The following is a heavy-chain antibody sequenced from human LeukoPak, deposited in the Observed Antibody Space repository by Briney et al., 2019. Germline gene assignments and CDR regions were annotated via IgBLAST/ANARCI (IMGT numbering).Heavy chain of an antibody. D-gene: IGHD3-10*01. CDR1: GGSISSYY. CDR3: ASEIGRGKQSRYFDF. CDR2: IFYSGTT. Sequence: SETLSLTCTVSGGSISSYYWSWIRQPPGKGLEWIGFIFYSGTTNYNPSLKSRVTISVDTSKNQFSLKLSSVTAAGTAVYYCASEIGRGKQSRYFDFWGQGTLVTVSS. J-gene: IGHJ4*02. V-gene: IGHV4-59*01.